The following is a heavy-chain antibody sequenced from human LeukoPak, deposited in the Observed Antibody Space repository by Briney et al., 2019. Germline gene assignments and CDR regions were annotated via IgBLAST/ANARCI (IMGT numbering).Heavy chain of an antibody. CDR2: MNPNSGNT. Sequence: ASVKVSCKASGYTFTSYDINWVRQATGQGLEWMGWMNPNSGNTGYAQKFQGRVTMTRNTSISTAYMELSSLRSEDTAVYYCAREGSSPSAANLSIYYYMDVWGKGTTVTISS. J-gene: IGHJ6*03. D-gene: IGHD4/OR15-4a*01. CDR3: AREGSSPSAANLSIYYYMDV. V-gene: IGHV1-8*01. CDR1: GYTFTSYD.